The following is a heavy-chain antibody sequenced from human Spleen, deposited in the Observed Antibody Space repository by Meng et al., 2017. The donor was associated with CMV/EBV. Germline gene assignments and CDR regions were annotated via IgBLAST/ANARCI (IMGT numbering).Heavy chain of an antibody. D-gene: IGHD4-11*01. J-gene: IGHJ6*02. CDR3: ARELTTSRGMDV. V-gene: IGHV4-39*07. CDR1: RGSISSTNYS. Sequence: PETLSHSCTVPRGSISSTNYSWACIRQPPGKGLNWIESIYYNGSTYHNPSLKSRLTMSIDTSKNQFSLQLSSVTAADTAVYYCARELTTSRGMDVWGQGTTVTVSS. CDR2: IYYNGST.